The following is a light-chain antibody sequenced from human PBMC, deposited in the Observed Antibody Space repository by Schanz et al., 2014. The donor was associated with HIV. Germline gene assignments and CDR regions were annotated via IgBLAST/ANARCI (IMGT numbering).Light chain of an antibody. CDR3: QQYGTSLIT. V-gene: IGKV3-20*01. CDR1: QSVSSDY. J-gene: IGKJ5*01. Sequence: EIVLTQSPGTLSLSAGERATLSCRASQSVSSDYLAWYQQKPGQAPSLLIYGASSRATGIPDRFSGSGSGTDFTLTIIRLEPEDFAVYYCQQYGTSLITFGQGTRLEI. CDR2: GAS.